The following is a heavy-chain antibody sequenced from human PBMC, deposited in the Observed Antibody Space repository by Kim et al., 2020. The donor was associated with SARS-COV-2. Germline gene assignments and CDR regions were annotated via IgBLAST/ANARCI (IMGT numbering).Heavy chain of an antibody. CDR3: AKDEKGSSGYIPPGDY. V-gene: IGHV3-30*18. CDR2: ISYDGSNK. J-gene: IGHJ4*02. Sequence: GGSLRLSCAASGFTFSSYGMHWVRQAPGKGLEWVAVISYDGSNKYYADSVKGRFTISRDNSKNTLYLQMNSLRAEDTAVYYCAKDEKGSSGYIPPGDYWGQGTLVTVSS. CDR1: GFTFSSYG. D-gene: IGHD3-22*01.